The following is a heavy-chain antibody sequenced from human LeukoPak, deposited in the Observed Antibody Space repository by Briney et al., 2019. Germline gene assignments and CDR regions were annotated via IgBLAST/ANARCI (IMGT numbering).Heavy chain of an antibody. Sequence: ASVKVSCKATGYTFSTYGITWVRQAPGQGLEWMGWISTYNGNTNYAQKLQGRVTMTTDTSTSTAYMELRSLRSDDTAVYYCARGVYCDFWGQGTLVTVSS. J-gene: IGHJ4*02. CDR2: ISTYNGNT. CDR3: ARGVYCDF. V-gene: IGHV1-18*01. CDR1: GYTFSTYG.